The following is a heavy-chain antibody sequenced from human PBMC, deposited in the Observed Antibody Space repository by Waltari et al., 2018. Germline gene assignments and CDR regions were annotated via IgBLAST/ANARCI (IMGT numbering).Heavy chain of an antibody. CDR1: GGSISSYY. CDR3: ARGSGGDY. CDR2: IYYSGST. Sequence: QVQLQESGPGLVKPSETLSLTCTVSGGSISSYYWSWIRQPPGKGLEWIGYIYYSGSTNYNPSLKSRVTISVDTSKNQFSLKLSSVTAADTAVYYCARGSGGDYWGQGTLVTVSS. D-gene: IGHD3-16*01. J-gene: IGHJ4*02. V-gene: IGHV4-59*01.